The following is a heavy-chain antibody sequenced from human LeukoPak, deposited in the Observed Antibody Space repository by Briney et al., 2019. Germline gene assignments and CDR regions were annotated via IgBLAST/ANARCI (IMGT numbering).Heavy chain of an antibody. CDR2: IKQDGSEK. V-gene: IGHV3-7*01. J-gene: IGHJ4*02. CDR3: ARDLPVVGAPGFDY. Sequence: GGSLRLSCAASGFTFSSYWMSWVRQAPGKGLEWVANIKQDGSEKLYVGSLRGRFTISRDNAKNSLFLQMNSLRVEDTAVYYCARDLPVVGAPGFDYWGQGTLVTVSS. CDR1: GFTFSSYW. D-gene: IGHD1-26*01.